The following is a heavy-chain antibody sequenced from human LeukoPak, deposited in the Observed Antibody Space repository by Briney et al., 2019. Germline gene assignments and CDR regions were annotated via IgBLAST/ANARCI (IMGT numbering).Heavy chain of an antibody. CDR2: IKQDGSEK. CDR3: ARDPDQIEGANFHY. V-gene: IGHV3-7*01. Sequence: GGSLRLSCAASGFTFSSYWMSWVRQAPGKGLEWVANIKQDGSEKYYVDSVKGRFTISRDNPKNSLYLQMNSLRAEDTAVYYCARDPDQIEGANFHYWGQGILVTVSS. CDR1: GFTFSSYW. J-gene: IGHJ4*02. D-gene: IGHD1-26*01.